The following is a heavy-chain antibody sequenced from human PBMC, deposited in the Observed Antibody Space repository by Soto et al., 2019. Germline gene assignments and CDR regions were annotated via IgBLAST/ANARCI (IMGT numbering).Heavy chain of an antibody. D-gene: IGHD2-21*02. CDR1: GGSISSGGHY. V-gene: IGHV4-31*03. J-gene: IGHJ3*01. CDR2: IYYNGTT. Sequence: SETLSLTCSVSGGSISSGGHYWTWRRQHAGKGLEWIGEIYYNGTTSWSPSIKSRVSISGDTSKNQFSLWLTSVTAADTAVYQCARGGLAVTPLMGSFTVWGQGTMVTVSS. CDR3: ARGGLAVTPLMGSFTV.